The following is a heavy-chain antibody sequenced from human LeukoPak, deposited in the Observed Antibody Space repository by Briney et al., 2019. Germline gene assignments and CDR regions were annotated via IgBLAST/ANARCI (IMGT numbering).Heavy chain of an antibody. J-gene: IGHJ4*02. CDR3: ASLYYDILTGYYFDY. CDR1: GGSISSSSYY. Sequence: PSETLSLTCTVSGGSISSSSYYWGWIRQPPGKGLEWIGSIYYSGSTYYHPSLKSRVTISVDKSKNQFSLKLSSVTAADTAVYYCASLYYDILTGYYFDYWGQGTLVTVSS. CDR2: IYYSGST. D-gene: IGHD3-9*01. V-gene: IGHV4-39*07.